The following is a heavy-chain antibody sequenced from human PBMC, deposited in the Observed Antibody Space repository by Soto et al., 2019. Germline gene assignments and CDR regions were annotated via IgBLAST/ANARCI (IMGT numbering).Heavy chain of an antibody. Sequence: ASVTVSCKASGYTFTSYGISWVRQAPGQGLEWMGWISAYNGNTNYAQKLQGRVTMTTDTSTSTAYMELRSLRSDDTAVYYCARGASGIAATGDAFDIWGQGTMVTVSS. J-gene: IGHJ3*02. CDR3: ARGASGIAATGDAFDI. CDR2: ISAYNGNT. D-gene: IGHD6-13*01. CDR1: GYTFTSYG. V-gene: IGHV1-18*01.